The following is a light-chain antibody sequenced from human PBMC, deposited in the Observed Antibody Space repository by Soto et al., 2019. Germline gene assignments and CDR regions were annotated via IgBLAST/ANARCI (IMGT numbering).Light chain of an antibody. CDR2: DAS. CDR1: QSVSSN. CDR3: QQYGDWPPDT. Sequence: EIVLTQSPGTLSLSPGERATLSCRASQSVSSNLAWYQQKPGQPPRLLIYDASTRATGVPARFGGSGSGTEFTLTISGLQSEDFAVYYCQQYGDWPPDTFGQGTKVDIK. V-gene: IGKV3-15*01. J-gene: IGKJ2*01.